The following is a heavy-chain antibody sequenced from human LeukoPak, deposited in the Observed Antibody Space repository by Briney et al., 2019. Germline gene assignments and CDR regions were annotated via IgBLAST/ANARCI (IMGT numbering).Heavy chain of an antibody. Sequence: PSETLSLTCAVYGESFSGYYWSWVRQPPGKGLEWIGEINHSGSANYNPSLKSRVTISVDTSKNQFSLKLSSVTAADTAVYYCARGRKYTSGYRVTELGSGYSDYWGQGTLVTVSS. V-gene: IGHV4-34*01. D-gene: IGHD5-18*01. CDR3: ARGRKYTSGYRVTELGSGYSDY. CDR1: GESFSGYY. J-gene: IGHJ4*02. CDR2: INHSGSA.